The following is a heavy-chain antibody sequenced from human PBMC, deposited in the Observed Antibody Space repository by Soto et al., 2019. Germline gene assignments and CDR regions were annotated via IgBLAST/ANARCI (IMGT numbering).Heavy chain of an antibody. D-gene: IGHD2-21*02. CDR3: ASGHCSGDCYSDY. Sequence: ASVKVSCKASGYTFTNYPMHWVRQAPGQGLEWLGWINTGNGNTKCSQKFQGRVTITWDTSATTTYIELSSLRSEDTAVYYCASGHCSGDCYSDYWGQGTLVTVSS. CDR1: GYTFTNYP. J-gene: IGHJ4*02. CDR2: INTGNGNT. V-gene: IGHV1-3*04.